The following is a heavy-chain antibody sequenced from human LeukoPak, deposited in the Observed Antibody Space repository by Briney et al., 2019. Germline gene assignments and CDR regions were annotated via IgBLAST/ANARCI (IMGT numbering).Heavy chain of an antibody. CDR3: ARDYASSKRGFYFYMDV. CDR1: GGSFSGYY. D-gene: IGHD3-16*01. J-gene: IGHJ6*03. Sequence: SETLSLTCAVYGGSFSGYYWSWIRQPPGKGLEWIGEINHSGSTNYNPSLKSRVTISVDTSKNQFSLQLNSVTPEDTALYFCARDYASSKRGFYFYMDVWGKGTTVTVSS. V-gene: IGHV4-34*01. CDR2: INHSGST.